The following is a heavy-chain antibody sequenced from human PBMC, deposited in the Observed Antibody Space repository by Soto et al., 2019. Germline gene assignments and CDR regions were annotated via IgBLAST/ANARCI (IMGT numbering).Heavy chain of an antibody. CDR1: GFTFDDYA. CDR2: ISWDGGST. Sequence: GGSLSLSCAASGFTFDDYAMHWVRQAPGKGLEWVSLISWDGGSTYYADSVKGRFTISRDNSKNSLYLQMNSLRAEDTALYYCAKDHSSSWYSSYCYGMDVWGQGTTVTVSS. D-gene: IGHD6-13*01. J-gene: IGHJ6*02. CDR3: AKDHSSSWYSSYCYGMDV. V-gene: IGHV3-43D*04.